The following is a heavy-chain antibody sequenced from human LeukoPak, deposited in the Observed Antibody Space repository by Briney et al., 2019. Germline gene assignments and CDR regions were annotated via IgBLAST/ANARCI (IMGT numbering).Heavy chain of an antibody. CDR1: GGTFSSYA. D-gene: IGHD5-24*01. CDR3: ARGEMATIEDAFDI. J-gene: IGHJ3*02. Sequence: GASVKVSCKASGGTFSSYAISWVRQAPGQGLEWMGGIIPIFGTANYAQKFQGRVTITADESTSTAYMELSSLRSEDTAVYYCARGEMATIEDAFDIWGQGTMVTVSS. V-gene: IGHV1-69*13. CDR2: IIPIFGTA.